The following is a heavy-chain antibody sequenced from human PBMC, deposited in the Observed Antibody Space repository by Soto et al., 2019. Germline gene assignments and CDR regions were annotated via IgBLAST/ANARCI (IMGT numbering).Heavy chain of an antibody. CDR1: GGTFSSYA. Sequence: GASVKVSCKASGGTFSSYAISWVRQAPGQGLEWMGGIIPIFGTANYAQRFQGRVTITADESTSTAYMELSSLRSEDTAVYYCAREGYSYGSGGMDVWGQGTTVTV. D-gene: IGHD5-18*01. CDR3: AREGYSYGSGGMDV. V-gene: IGHV1-69*13. J-gene: IGHJ6*02. CDR2: IIPIFGTA.